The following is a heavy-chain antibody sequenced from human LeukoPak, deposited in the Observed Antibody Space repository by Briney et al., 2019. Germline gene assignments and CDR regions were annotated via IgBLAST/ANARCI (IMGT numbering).Heavy chain of an antibody. J-gene: IGHJ4*02. CDR1: GGSFSGCY. Sequence: SETLSLTCAVYGGSFSGCYWSWIRQPPGKGLEWIGSIYYSGSTYYNPSLKSRVTISVDTSKNQFSLKLSSVTAADTAVYYCAGTTVSADYWGQGTLVTVSS. D-gene: IGHD1-14*01. V-gene: IGHV4-34*01. CDR2: IYYSGST. CDR3: AGTTVSADY.